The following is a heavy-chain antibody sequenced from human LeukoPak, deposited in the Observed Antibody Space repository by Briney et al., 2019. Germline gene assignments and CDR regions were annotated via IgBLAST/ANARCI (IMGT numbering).Heavy chain of an antibody. D-gene: IGHD3-22*01. CDR2: IYYSGST. CDR1: GGSISSSSYY. CDR3: ARMAYYYDSDGYSQLDY. V-gene: IGHV4-39*01. J-gene: IGHJ4*02. Sequence: PSETLSLTCTVSGGSISSSSYYWGWIRQPPGKGLEWIGSIYYSGSTYYNPSLKSRATISVDTSKNQFSLKLSSVTAADTAVYYCARMAYYYDSDGYSQLDYWGQGTLVTVSS.